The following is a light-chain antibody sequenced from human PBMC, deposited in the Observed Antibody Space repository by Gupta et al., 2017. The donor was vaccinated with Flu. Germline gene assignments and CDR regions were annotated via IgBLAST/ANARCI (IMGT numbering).Light chain of an antibody. Sequence: SYGLTQATQVSVSPRPTAIITCSGDQLGDKYACWYQQKPGQSPVLFIYQDSKRPSGIPERFSGSNSANTATLTISGTQAMDESYYYCQAWDSSTVVFGGGTKLTVL. CDR1: QLGDKY. J-gene: IGLJ2*01. CDR3: QAWDSSTVV. V-gene: IGLV3-1*01. CDR2: QDS.